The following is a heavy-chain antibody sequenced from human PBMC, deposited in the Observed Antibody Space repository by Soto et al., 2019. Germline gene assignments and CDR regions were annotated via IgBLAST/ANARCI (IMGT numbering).Heavy chain of an antibody. J-gene: IGHJ6*02. Sequence: QVKLVQSGAEVKKPGASVNISCKASGYSFHTYAISWVRQAPGQGLEWVGWISGYNGNTNYAQKFQGRVTLTTDKSTKTAFMELRSLTGDDTAVYYCAREYGMDVWGQGTTVTVSS. CDR1: GYSFHTYA. CDR3: AREYGMDV. CDR2: ISGYNGNT. V-gene: IGHV1-18*01.